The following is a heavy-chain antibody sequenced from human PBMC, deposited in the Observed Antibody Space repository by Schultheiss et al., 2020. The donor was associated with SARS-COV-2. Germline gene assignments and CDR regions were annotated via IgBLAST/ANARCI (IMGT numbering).Heavy chain of an antibody. CDR2: ISAYNGNT. J-gene: IGHJ2*01. Sequence: ASVKVSCKASGYTFTSYYIHWVRQAPGQGLEWMGWISAYNGNTNYAQKLQGRVTMTTDTSTSTAYMELRSLRSDDTAVYYCARVGYCSSTSCFRPHWYFDLWGRGTLVTVSS. D-gene: IGHD2-2*01. V-gene: IGHV1-18*04. CDR3: ARVGYCSSTSCFRPHWYFDL. CDR1: GYTFTSYY.